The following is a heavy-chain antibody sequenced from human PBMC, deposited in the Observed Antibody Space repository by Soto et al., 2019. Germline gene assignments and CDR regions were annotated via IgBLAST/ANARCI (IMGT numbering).Heavy chain of an antibody. CDR3: ARALYCSGGSCSPLRGMDV. J-gene: IGHJ6*02. CDR1: GYTISSGYS. V-gene: IGHV4-38-2*01. D-gene: IGHD2-15*01. Sequence: SETLDGTFAVSGYTISSGYSWGWIRHPPGKGLEWIGTIYHSGSTYYNPSLKSRVTISVDTSKNQFSLKLISVTAADTAVYYCARALYCSGGSCSPLRGMDVWGQGTTVT. CDR2: IYHSGST.